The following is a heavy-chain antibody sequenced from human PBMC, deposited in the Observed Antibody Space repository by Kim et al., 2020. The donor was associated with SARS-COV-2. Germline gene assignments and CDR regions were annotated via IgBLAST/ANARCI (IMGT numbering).Heavy chain of an antibody. CDR3: ARERAIEWELHSPVAFDI. V-gene: IGHV3-21*01. J-gene: IGHJ3*02. CDR1: GFTFSSYS. Sequence: GGSLRLSCAASGFTFSSYSMNWVRQAPGKGLEWVSSISSSSSYIYYADSVKGRFTISRDNAKNSLYLQMNSLRAEDTAVYYCARERAIEWELHSPVAFDIWGQGTMVTVSS. CDR2: ISSSSSYI. D-gene: IGHD1-26*01.